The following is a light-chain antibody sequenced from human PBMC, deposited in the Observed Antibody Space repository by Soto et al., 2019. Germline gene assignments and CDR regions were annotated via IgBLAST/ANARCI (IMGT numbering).Light chain of an antibody. CDR2: WAS. V-gene: IGKV4-1*01. J-gene: IGKJ2*01. Sequence: DIVMTQSPDSLAVSLGERATINCKSSQSVLYSSNNKNYLAWYRQKPGQPLKLLIYWASTRESGVPDRFSGSGSGTDFTLTISSLQAEDVAVYYCQQYYSTLGTFGQGTKLEIK. CDR3: QQYYSTLGT. CDR1: QSVLYSSNNKNY.